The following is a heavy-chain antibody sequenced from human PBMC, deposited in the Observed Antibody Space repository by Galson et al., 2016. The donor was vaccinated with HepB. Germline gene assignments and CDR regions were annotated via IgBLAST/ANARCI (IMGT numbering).Heavy chain of an antibody. J-gene: IGHJ4*02. CDR2: IKEDGSEK. CDR3: AREWHGSGWFDY. CDR1: GFTFSGYW. V-gene: IGHV3-7*01. Sequence: SLRLSCAASGFTFSGYWMSWVRQAPGKGLEWVANIKEDGSEKYYVDSVKGRLTISRDNAKNSLFLQMNSLRAEDTAVYYCAREWHGSGWFDYWGQGTLVTVSA. D-gene: IGHD6-19*01.